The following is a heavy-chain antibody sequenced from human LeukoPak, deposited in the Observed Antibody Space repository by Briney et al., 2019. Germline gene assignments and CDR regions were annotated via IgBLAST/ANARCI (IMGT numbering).Heavy chain of an antibody. CDR1: GFTFDDYA. Sequence: PGGSLRLSCAASGFTFDDYAMHWVRQAPGKGLEWVSGISWNSGSIGYADSVKGRFTISRDNAKNSLYLQMNSLRAEDTALYYCAKRKDYGSGSYAFDIWGQGTMVTVSS. CDR3: AKRKDYGSGSYAFDI. J-gene: IGHJ3*02. CDR2: ISWNSGSI. V-gene: IGHV3-9*01. D-gene: IGHD3-10*01.